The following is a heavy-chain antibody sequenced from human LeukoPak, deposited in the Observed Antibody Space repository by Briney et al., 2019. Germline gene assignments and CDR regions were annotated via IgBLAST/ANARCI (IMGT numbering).Heavy chain of an antibody. J-gene: IGHJ5*02. CDR1: GFTFSNAW. CDR2: IKSNTDGGAT. Sequence: PGGSLRLSCAVSGFTFSNAWMSWVRQAPGKGLEWVGRIKSNTDGGATDYPAAAKGRFTVSRDDSKNTLYLQMNSLRAEDTAVYYCAKFGGDIVVVPAAENWFDPWGQGTLVTVSS. CDR3: AKFGGDIVVVPAAENWFDP. V-gene: IGHV3-15*01. D-gene: IGHD2-2*01.